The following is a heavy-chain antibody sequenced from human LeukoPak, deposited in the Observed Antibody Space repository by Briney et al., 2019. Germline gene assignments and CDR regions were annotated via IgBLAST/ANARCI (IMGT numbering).Heavy chain of an antibody. CDR3: AREAVDYGSGSHDY. Sequence: SETLSLTCTVSGAPIGSFYWSWIRQPAGKGLEWIGRVHSSGSTNYIPSIKSRVTMSVDTSKNQFSLKLTTVTAADTAMYYCAREAVDYGSGSHDYWGQGILVTVSS. CDR2: VHSSGST. V-gene: IGHV4-4*07. J-gene: IGHJ4*02. D-gene: IGHD3-10*01. CDR1: GAPIGSFY.